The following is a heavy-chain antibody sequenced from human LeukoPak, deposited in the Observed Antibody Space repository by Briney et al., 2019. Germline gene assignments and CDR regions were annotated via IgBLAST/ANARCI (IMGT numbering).Heavy chain of an antibody. D-gene: IGHD6-19*01. CDR1: GFTFSNYW. J-gene: IGHJ4*02. CDR2: INRDGSER. V-gene: IGHV3-7*01. CDR3: ARDGSSGWYVPDY. Sequence: GGSLRLSCAASGFTFSNYWMTWVRQAPGKGLEWVANINRDGSERYYVDSVKGRFTISRDNAKNSLYLQMNSLRAEDTAVYYCARDGSSGWYVPDYWGQGTLVTVSS.